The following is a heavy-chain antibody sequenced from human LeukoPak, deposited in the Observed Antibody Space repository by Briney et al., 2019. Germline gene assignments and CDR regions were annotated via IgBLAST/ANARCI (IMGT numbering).Heavy chain of an antibody. CDR1: GFTLSGYW. CDR2: IKQDGSEN. CDR3: ARERTTAPTDYFDY. D-gene: IGHD1-7*01. J-gene: IGHJ4*02. V-gene: IGHV3-7*01. Sequence: PGGSLRLSCAASGFTLSGYWMNWVRQVPGKGLEWVANIKQDGSENNYVDSVKGRFSISRDNAKNSLYLQMNSLRAEDTAVYYCARERTTAPTDYFDYWGQGTLVTVSS.